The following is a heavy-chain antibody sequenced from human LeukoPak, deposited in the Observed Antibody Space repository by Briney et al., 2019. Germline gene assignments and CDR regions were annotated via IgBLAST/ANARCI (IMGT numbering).Heavy chain of an antibody. V-gene: IGHV4-59*08. CDR3: AGVRSTVGWRSFDY. J-gene: IGHJ4*02. CDR2: SYYTGSP. D-gene: IGHD4-23*01. CDR1: GSISSYY. Sequence: NSSETLSLTCTVPGSISSYYWSWIRQPPGKGLEWIGHSYYTGSPNYNPSLKSRVTISVDTPKNQFSLKLSSVTAADTAVYYCAGVRSTVGWRSFDYWGQGTLVTVSS.